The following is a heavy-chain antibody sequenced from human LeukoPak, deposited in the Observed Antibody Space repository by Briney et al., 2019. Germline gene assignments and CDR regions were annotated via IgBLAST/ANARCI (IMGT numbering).Heavy chain of an antibody. Sequence: GASVKVSCNASGGTFSSYAISWVRQAPGQGLEWMGGIIPIFGTANYAQKFQGRVTITADESTSTAYMELSSLRSEDTAVYYCARDRFVSWRYSYGYGFDYWGQGTLVTVSS. CDR3: ARDRFVSWRYSYGYGFDY. CDR1: GGTFSSYA. V-gene: IGHV1-69*13. J-gene: IGHJ4*02. D-gene: IGHD5-18*01. CDR2: IIPIFGTA.